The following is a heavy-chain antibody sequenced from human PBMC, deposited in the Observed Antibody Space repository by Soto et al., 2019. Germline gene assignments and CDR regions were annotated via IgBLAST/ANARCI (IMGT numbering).Heavy chain of an antibody. CDR3: ARRYGGAFDI. CDR1: GGSISSYY. V-gene: IGHV4-59*01. D-gene: IGHD3-10*01. CDR2: IYYSGST. Sequence: QVQLQESGPGLVKPSETLSLTCTVSGGSISSYYWSWIRQPPGKGLEWIGYIYYSGSTYYNPSLKSRVTISVDTSKNQFSLKLSSVTAADTAVYYCARRYGGAFDIWGQGTMVTVSS. J-gene: IGHJ3*02.